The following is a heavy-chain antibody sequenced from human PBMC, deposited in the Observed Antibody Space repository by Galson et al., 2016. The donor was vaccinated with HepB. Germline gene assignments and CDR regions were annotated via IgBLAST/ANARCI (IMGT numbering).Heavy chain of an antibody. D-gene: IGHD6-13*01. Sequence: SLRLSCAASGFTSSNYAMTWVRQAPGKGLEWVSSIRGYGDSTYYADSVKGRFSISRDNSKNKLFLHMNNLRVEETAVYYCAKVGDSSNWHNLDDWLWGQGTLVTVSS. CDR2: IRGYGDST. CDR3: AKVGDSSNWHNLDDWL. J-gene: IGHJ4*02. V-gene: IGHV3-23*01. CDR1: GFTSSNYA.